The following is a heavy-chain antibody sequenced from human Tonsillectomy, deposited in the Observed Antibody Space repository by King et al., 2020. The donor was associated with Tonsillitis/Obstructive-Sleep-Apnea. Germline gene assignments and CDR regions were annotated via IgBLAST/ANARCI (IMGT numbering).Heavy chain of an antibody. J-gene: IGHJ4*02. Sequence: QLQESGPGLVKPSETLSLTCTVSGGSISSSSYYLGWVRQPPGKGREWIGRIYYSGRTYYNPSLQSRVTISVDTSKNQFSLNLSSVTAADTAVYYCASGVLRGYSYGYGYWGQGTLVTVSS. CDR2: IYYSGRT. D-gene: IGHD5-18*01. CDR1: GGSISSSSYY. CDR3: ASGVLRGYSYGYGY. V-gene: IGHV4-39*01.